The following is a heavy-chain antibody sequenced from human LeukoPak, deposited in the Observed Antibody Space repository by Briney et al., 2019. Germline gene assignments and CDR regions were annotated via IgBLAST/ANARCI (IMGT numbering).Heavy chain of an antibody. CDR1: GGSISSSSYY. Sequence: SETLSLTCTVPGGSISSSSYYWDWIRQPPGKGMEWIGSIYYSGTYYNPSLKSRVTISVDTSKNQFSLKLSSVTAADTAVYYCVNSRKGDYYMDVWGKGTTVTVSS. J-gene: IGHJ6*03. CDR3: VNSRKGDYYMDV. CDR2: IYYSGT. V-gene: IGHV4-39*01.